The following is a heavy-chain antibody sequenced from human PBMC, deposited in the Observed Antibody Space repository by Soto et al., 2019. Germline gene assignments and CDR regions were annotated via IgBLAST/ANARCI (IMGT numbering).Heavy chain of an antibody. CDR1: GFTVSSNY. V-gene: IGHV3-53*01. D-gene: IGHD6-6*01. CDR2: IYSGGST. Sequence: EYGGGLIQPGGSLRLSCAASGFTVSSNYMSWVRQAPGKGLEWVSVIYSGGSTYYADSVKGRFAISRDNSKNTLYLQMNSLRAEDTAVYYCAREWKYSSSPVWGQGTTVTVSS. J-gene: IGHJ6*02. CDR3: AREWKYSSSPV.